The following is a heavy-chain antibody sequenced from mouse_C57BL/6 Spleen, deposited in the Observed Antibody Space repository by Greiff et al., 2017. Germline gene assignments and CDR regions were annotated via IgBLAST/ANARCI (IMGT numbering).Heavy chain of an antibody. V-gene: IGHV1-50*01. J-gene: IGHJ4*01. D-gene: IGHD1-1*01. CDR2: IDPSDSYT. CDR1: GYTFTSYW. CDR3: AVYGSHAMDY. Sequence: QVQLQQPGAELVKPGASVKLSCKASGYTFTSYWMQWVKQRPGQGLEWIGEIDPSDSYTNYNQKFKGKATLTVDTSSSTAYMQLSSLTSEDSAVYYCAVYGSHAMDYWGQGTSVTVSS.